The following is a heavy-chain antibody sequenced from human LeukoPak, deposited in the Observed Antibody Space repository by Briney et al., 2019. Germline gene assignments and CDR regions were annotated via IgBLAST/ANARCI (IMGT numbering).Heavy chain of an antibody. CDR1: GFTFSSDA. CDR3: ARDDLYGSGSYYRLDY. D-gene: IGHD3-10*01. J-gene: IGHJ4*02. CDR2: ISYVGNSK. Sequence: PPGRSLRPSCAASGFTFSSDAMHWVRQAPGKGLEWVAVISYVGNSKYYADSVKGRFTISKDNSKNTLYLQMNSLRAEDTAVYYCARDDLYGSGSYYRLDYWGQGTLVTVSS. V-gene: IGHV3-30-3*01.